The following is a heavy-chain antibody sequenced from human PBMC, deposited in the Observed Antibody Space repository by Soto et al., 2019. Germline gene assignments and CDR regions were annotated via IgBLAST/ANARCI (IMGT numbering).Heavy chain of an antibody. D-gene: IGHD3-16*01. V-gene: IGHV3-48*01. Sequence: GGSLRLSCAASGFTFSSYSMNWVRQAPGKGLEWVSYISSSSSTIYYADSVKGRFTISRDNAKNSLYLQMNSLRAEDTAVYYCARDRSVYAAMAEDAFDIWGQGTMVTVSS. CDR2: ISSSSSTI. J-gene: IGHJ3*02. CDR1: GFTFSSYS. CDR3: ARDRSVYAAMAEDAFDI.